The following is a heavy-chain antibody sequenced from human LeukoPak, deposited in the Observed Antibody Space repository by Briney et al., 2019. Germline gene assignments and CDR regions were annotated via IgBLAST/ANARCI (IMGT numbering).Heavy chain of an antibody. CDR3: AREPLYGGTAYGMDV. D-gene: IGHD4-23*01. V-gene: IGHV1-46*01. Sequence: GASVKVSCKASGYTFTSYYMHWVRQAPGQGLEWMGIINPSGGSTSYAQKFQGRVTMTRDTSTSTVYMELSSLRSEDTAVYYCAREPLYGGTAYGMDVWGQGTTVTVSS. CDR2: INPSGGST. J-gene: IGHJ6*02. CDR1: GYTFTSYY.